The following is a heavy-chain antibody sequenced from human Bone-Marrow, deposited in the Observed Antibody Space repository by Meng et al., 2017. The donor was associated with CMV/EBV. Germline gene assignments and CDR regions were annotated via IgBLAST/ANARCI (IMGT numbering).Heavy chain of an antibody. CDR3: TTDYSHYYYYGMDV. V-gene: IGHV3-49*04. J-gene: IGHJ6*02. CDR1: GFTFGDYA. D-gene: IGHD2-21*01. CDR2: IRSKAYGGTT. Sequence: GESLKISCTASGFTFGDYAMSWVRQAPGKGLEWVGFIRSKAYGGTTEYAASVKGRFTISRDDSKSIAYLQMNSLKTEDTAVYYCTTDYSHYYYYGMDVWGQGTTVTVSS.